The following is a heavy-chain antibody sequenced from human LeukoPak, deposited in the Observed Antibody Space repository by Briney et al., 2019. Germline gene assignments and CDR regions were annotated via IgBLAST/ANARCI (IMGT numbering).Heavy chain of an antibody. Sequence: GRSLRLSCAASGFTFSSYAMHWVRQAPGEGLEWVAIISYDGSNKDYADSVKGRFIISRDNSKNTLYLQINSLTAEDTAVYYCARADTYYYGSGSSWDYWGQGTLVTVSS. CDR3: ARADTYYYGSGSSWDY. D-gene: IGHD3-10*01. J-gene: IGHJ4*02. V-gene: IGHV3-30-3*01. CDR1: GFTFSSYA. CDR2: ISYDGSNK.